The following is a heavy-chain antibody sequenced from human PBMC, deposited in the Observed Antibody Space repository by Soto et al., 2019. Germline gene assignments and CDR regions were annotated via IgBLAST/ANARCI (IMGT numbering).Heavy chain of an antibody. V-gene: IGHV4-30-2*01. Sequence: SVTLSLTCTVSGGSISSGGYSWSWIRQPPWKGLEWIGYIYHSGSTYYNPSLKSRVTISVDRSKNQFSLKLSSVTAADTAVYYCAAGGGLPRYYWGQGTLVTVSS. CDR2: IYHSGST. D-gene: IGHD5-12*01. CDR1: GGSISSGGYS. J-gene: IGHJ4*02. CDR3: AAGGGLPRYY.